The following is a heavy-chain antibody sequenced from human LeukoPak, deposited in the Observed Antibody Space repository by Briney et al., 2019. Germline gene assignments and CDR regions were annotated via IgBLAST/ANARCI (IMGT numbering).Heavy chain of an antibody. D-gene: IGHD4-17*01. V-gene: IGHV1-2*04. CDR3: ATQRNDYGDYFDY. J-gene: IGHJ4*02. Sequence: ASVKVSCKASGYTFTGYYMHWVRQAPGQGLKWMGRINPNSGGTSYAQKFQGWVTMTRDTSISTAYMELSRLRSDDTAVYYRATQRNDYGDYFDYWGQGTLVTVSS. CDR1: GYTFTGYY. CDR2: INPNSGGT.